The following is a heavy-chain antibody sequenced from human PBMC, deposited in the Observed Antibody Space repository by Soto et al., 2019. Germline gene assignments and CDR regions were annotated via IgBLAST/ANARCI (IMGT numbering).Heavy chain of an antibody. CDR1: GYTLTELS. CDR3: VVEFVCFKYYFDY. CDR2: LDPEDGET. D-gene: IGHD2-8*01. Sequence: GGSVKVSCKVSGYTLTELSMHWVRQPPGKGLEWMGGLDPEDGETIYAQKFQGRVTMTEDTSPDTAYMELSSLRSEDTAVYYCVVEFVCFKYYFDYSGQGPLVNVS. V-gene: IGHV1-24*01. J-gene: IGHJ4*02.